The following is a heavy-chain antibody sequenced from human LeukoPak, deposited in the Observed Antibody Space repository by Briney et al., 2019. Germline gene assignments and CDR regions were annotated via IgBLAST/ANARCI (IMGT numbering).Heavy chain of an antibody. Sequence: GGSLRLSCAASGFTFSSYEMNWVRQAPGKGLEWVSYISSSGSTIYYADSVKGRFTISRDNAKNSLYLQMNSLRAEDTAVYYCARGIAVAAVQSLAWGQGTLVTVSS. J-gene: IGHJ4*02. V-gene: IGHV3-48*03. CDR3: ARGIAVAAVQSLA. D-gene: IGHD6-19*01. CDR2: ISSSGSTI. CDR1: GFTFSSYE.